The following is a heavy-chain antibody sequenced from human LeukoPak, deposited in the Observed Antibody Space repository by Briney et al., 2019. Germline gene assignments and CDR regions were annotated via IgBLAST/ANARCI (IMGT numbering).Heavy chain of an antibody. J-gene: IGHJ6*02. V-gene: IGHV1-46*01. CDR2: TNPSGGST. CDR1: GYTFTSYY. Sequence: ASVKVPCKASGYTFTSYYMNWVRQAPGQGLEWMGITNPSGGSTSYAQKFQDRVAMTRDTSRSTVYMELSSLTSEDTAVYYCARDGVTDSMDVWGQGTTVTVSS. CDR3: ARDGVTDSMDV. D-gene: IGHD5-18*01.